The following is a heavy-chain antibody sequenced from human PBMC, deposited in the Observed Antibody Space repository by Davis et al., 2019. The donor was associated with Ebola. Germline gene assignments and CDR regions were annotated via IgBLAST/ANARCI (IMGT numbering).Heavy chain of an antibody. Sequence: AASVKVSCKASGGTFSSYAISWVRQAPGQGLEWMGWISAYNGNTNYAQKFQGRVTITADKSTSTAYMELSSLRSEDTAVYYCARRTPPFGVGYYYYGMDVRGQGTTVTVSS. D-gene: IGHD3-3*01. V-gene: IGHV1-69*10. CDR3: ARRTPPFGVGYYYYGMDV. CDR1: GGTFSSYA. J-gene: IGHJ6*02. CDR2: ISAYNGNT.